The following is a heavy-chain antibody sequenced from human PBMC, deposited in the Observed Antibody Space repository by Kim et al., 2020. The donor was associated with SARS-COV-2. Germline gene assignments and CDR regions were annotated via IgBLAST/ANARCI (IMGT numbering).Heavy chain of an antibody. J-gene: IGHJ4*02. V-gene: IGHV3-30*07. D-gene: IGHD3-22*01. CDR3: ARGPEGDSSGYYLLDY. Sequence: SGKGRFTISRDNSKNTLYLQMNSLRAEDTAVYYCARGPEGDSSGYYLLDYWGQGTLVTVSS.